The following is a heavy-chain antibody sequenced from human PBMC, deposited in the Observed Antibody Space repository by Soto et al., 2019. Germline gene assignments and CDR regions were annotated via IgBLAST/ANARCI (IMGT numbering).Heavy chain of an antibody. D-gene: IGHD2-2*02. CDR3: ARVGGICSSTSCYNHDAFDI. V-gene: IGHV4-4*07. CDR2: IYTSGST. J-gene: IGHJ3*02. Sequence: SETLSLTCTVSGGSISSYYWSWIRQPAGKGLEWIGRIYTSGSTNYNPSLMSRVTMSVDTSKNQFSLKLSSVTAADTAVYYCARVGGICSSTSCYNHDAFDIWGQGTMVTVSS. CDR1: GGSISSYY.